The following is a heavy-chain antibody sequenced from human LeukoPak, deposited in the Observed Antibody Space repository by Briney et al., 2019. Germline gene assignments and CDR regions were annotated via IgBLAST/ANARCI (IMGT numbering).Heavy chain of an antibody. J-gene: IGHJ4*02. Sequence: SETLSLTCTVSGGSISSYYWSWIRQPAGKGLEWIGRIYTSGSTNYNPSLKSRVTMSVDTSKNQFSLKLSSVTAADTAVYYCARSAAWFGELSFDYWGQGTLVTVPS. V-gene: IGHV4-4*07. D-gene: IGHD3-10*01. CDR1: GGSISSYY. CDR2: IYTSGST. CDR3: ARSAAWFGELSFDY.